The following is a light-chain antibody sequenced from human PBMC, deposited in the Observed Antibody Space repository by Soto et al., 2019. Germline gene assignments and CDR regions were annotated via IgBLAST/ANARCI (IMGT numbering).Light chain of an antibody. CDR1: SSDVGGYNY. CDR2: EVN. V-gene: IGLV2-14*01. CDR3: SSYTTTNTYG. J-gene: IGLJ1*01. Sequence: QYVLTQPASVSGSPGQSITISCTGTSSDVGGYNYVSWYQQYPGKAPKLMIYEVNNRPSGVSNRFSGSKSGNTASLTISGLQAEDEADYYCSSYTTTNTYGFGTGTKVTV.